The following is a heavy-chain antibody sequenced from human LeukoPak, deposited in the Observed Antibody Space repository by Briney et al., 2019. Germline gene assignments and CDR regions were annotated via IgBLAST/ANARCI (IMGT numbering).Heavy chain of an antibody. D-gene: IGHD2-15*01. Sequence: PGRSLRLSCAASGFTFSSYGMNWVRQAPGKGLEWVAFISDNGRRTYYLESVEGLFTISRDDSKNTLYLQMNSLRVEDTAVYYCARDRIGKYSIDYWGQGTLVTVSS. CDR1: GFTFSSYG. V-gene: IGHV3-30*12. CDR3: ARDRIGKYSIDY. J-gene: IGHJ4*02. CDR2: ISDNGRRT.